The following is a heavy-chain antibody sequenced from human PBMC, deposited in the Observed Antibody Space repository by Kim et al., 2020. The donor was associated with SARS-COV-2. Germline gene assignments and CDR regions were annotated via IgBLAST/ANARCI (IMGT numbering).Heavy chain of an antibody. V-gene: IGHV3-21*01. J-gene: IGHJ4*02. CDR2: YL. Sequence: YLYYAASVKGRFTISRDNAKNSLYLQMNSLTAEDTAVYYCARGFPAAAKYYFDYWGQGTLVTVSS. CDR3: ARGFPAAAKYYFDY. D-gene: IGHD2-2*01.